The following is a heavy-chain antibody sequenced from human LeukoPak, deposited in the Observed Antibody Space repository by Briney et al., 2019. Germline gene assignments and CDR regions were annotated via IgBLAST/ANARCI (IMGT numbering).Heavy chain of an antibody. CDR2: IIPIFGTA. D-gene: IGHD3-22*01. CDR1: GGTFSSYA. J-gene: IGHJ4*02. Sequence: SVEVSXKASGGTFSSYAISWVRQAPGQGLEWMGGIIPIFGTANYAQKFQGRVTITTDESTSTAYMELSSLRSEDTAVYYCATGSGMSYYYDSSGYSFDYWGQGTLVTVSS. CDR3: ATGSGMSYYYDSSGYSFDY. V-gene: IGHV1-69*05.